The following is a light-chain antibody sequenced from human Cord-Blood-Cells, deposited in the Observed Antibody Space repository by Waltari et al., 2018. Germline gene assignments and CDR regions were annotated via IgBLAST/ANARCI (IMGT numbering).Light chain of an antibody. CDR2: DAS. CDR3: QQRSNWPIT. V-gene: IGKV3-11*01. Sequence: EIVLTQSPATLSLSPGERATLSCRASQSVSSYLAWNQQKPGKAPRLLIYDASNRATGIPARFSGSGSGTDFTLTISSLEPEDFAVYYCQQRSNWPITFGQGTRLEIK. J-gene: IGKJ5*01. CDR1: QSVSSY.